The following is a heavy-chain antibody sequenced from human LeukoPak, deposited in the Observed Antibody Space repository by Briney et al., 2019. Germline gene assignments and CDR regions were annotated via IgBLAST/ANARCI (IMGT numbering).Heavy chain of an antibody. CDR1: GGSFSGYY. V-gene: IGHV4-34*01. Sequence: SETLSLTCAVYGGSFSGYYWSWIRQPPGKGLEWIGEINHSRSTNYNPSLKSRVTISVDKSKNQFSLKLSSVTAADTAVYYCASIDSSSHKNVSPDYWGQGTLVTVSS. D-gene: IGHD6-13*01. CDR3: ASIDSSSHKNVSPDY. CDR2: INHSRST. J-gene: IGHJ4*02.